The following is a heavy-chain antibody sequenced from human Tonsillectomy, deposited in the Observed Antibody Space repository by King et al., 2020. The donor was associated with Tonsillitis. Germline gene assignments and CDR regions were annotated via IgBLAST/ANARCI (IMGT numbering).Heavy chain of an antibody. CDR2: ISSSGSYI. J-gene: IGHJ4*02. D-gene: IGHD6-13*01. CDR1: GFTFSTYY. Sequence: VQLVESGGGLVKPGGSLRLSCAASGFTFSTYYMNWVRQAPGRGLEWVSSISSSGSYIYNADSVKGRFTISRDNAKNSLYLQMNSLRVEDTAVYYCATEYSSNFDYWGQGTLVTVSS. V-gene: IGHV3-21*01. CDR3: ATEYSSNFDY.